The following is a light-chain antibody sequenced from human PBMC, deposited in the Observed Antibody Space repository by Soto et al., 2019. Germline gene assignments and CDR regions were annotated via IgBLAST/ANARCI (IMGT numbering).Light chain of an antibody. CDR1: SSDVGYYDY. Sequence: QSVLTQPPSASGFPGQSVTISCTGTSSDVGYYDYVSWYQQHPGKAPKLVIYEVTKRPSGVPDRVSASESGNTASLTVSGLRAEDEADYYCSSYAGSNNLVFGSGTKLTVL. CDR3: SSYAGSNNLV. J-gene: IGLJ1*01. CDR2: EVT. V-gene: IGLV2-8*01.